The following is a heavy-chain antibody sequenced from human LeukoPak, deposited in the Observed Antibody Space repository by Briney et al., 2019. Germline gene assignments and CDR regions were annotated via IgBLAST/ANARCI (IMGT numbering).Heavy chain of an antibody. V-gene: IGHV3-33*08. CDR1: GFTFSSYA. CDR3: AREAWSIAAPTHFDY. J-gene: IGHJ4*02. Sequence: PGGSLRLSCAASGFTFSSYAMSWVRQAPGKGLEWVAVIWYGGSNKYYADSVKGRFTISRDNSKNTLYLQMNSLRAEDTAVYYCAREAWSIAAPTHFDYWGQGTLVTVSS. CDR2: IWYGGSNK. D-gene: IGHD6-6*01.